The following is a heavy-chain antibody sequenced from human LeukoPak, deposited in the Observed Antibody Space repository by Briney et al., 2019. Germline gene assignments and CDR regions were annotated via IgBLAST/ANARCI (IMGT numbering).Heavy chain of an antibody. D-gene: IGHD2-2*01. CDR2: IYTSGST. V-gene: IGHV4-4*07. Sequence: SETLSLTCTVSGGSISSYYWSWIRQPAGKGLEWIGRIYTSGSTNYNPSLKSRVTMSVDTSKNQFSLKLSSVTAADTAVYYCARVGAYCSSTSCSYDAFDIWGQGTMVTVSS. CDR1: GGSISSYY. CDR3: ARVGAYCSSTSCSYDAFDI. J-gene: IGHJ3*02.